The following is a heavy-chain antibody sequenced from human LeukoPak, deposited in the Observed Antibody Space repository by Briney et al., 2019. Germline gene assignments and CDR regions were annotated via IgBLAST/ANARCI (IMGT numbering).Heavy chain of an antibody. D-gene: IGHD5-12*01. CDR2: ISSSGSAI. CDR1: GFTFSSYE. Sequence: QPGGSLRLSCAASGFTFSSYEMNWVRQAPGKGLEGVSYISSSGSAIYNADSVKGRFTISRDSAKNSLYLQMNSLRAEDTAVYYCARERGYSGYDYFIDSPSDYWGQGTLVTVSS. J-gene: IGHJ4*02. CDR3: ARERGYSGYDYFIDSPSDY. V-gene: IGHV3-48*03.